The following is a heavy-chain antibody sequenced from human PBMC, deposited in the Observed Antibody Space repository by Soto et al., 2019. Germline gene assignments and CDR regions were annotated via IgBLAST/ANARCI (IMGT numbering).Heavy chain of an antibody. CDR3: ARELELPDWFDP. V-gene: IGHV4-59*01. J-gene: IGHJ5*02. D-gene: IGHD1-7*01. CDR2: IYYSGST. CDR1: GCPISCFY. Sequence: SETPFPTCPVSGCPISCFYLSWVRQPPGKGLEWIGYIYYSGSTNYNPSLKSRVTISVDTSKNQFSLKLSSVTAADTAVYYCARELELPDWFDPWGQGTLVTVSS.